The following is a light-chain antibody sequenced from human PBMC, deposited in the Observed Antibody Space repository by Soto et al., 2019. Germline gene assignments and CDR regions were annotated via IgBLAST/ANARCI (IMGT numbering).Light chain of an antibody. Sequence: DIPMTQSPSTLSGSVGDRVTITCRASQTISSWLAWCQQKPGKAPKLLIYKASTLKSGVPSRFSGSGSGTEFNLTISSLQPDDFATYYCQHYNGYSEAFGQGTKGELK. CDR2: KAS. V-gene: IGKV1-5*03. J-gene: IGKJ1*01. CDR3: QHYNGYSEA. CDR1: QTISSW.